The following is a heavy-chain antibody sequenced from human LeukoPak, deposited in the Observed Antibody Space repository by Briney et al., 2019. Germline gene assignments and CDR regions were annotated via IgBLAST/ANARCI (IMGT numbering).Heavy chain of an antibody. D-gene: IGHD3-22*01. CDR1: GFTFSSYA. J-gene: IGHJ3*02. CDR3: AKDPPYYYDSSGYREDAFDI. Sequence: GGSLRLSCAASGFTFSSYAMSWVRQAPGKGPEWVSAISGSGGSTYYADSVKGRFTISRDNSKNTLYLQMNSLRAEDTAVYYCAKDPPYYYDSSGYREDAFDIWGQGTMVTVSS. V-gene: IGHV3-23*01. CDR2: ISGSGGST.